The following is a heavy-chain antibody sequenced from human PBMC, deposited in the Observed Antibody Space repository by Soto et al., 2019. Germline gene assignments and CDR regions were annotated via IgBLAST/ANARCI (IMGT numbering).Heavy chain of an antibody. CDR3: AHHDDNWFDP. J-gene: IGHJ5*02. CDR2: IYWDDGK. V-gene: IGHV2-5*02. D-gene: IGHD3-3*01. CDR1: GFSLSTSGGG. Sequence: TGDVSGPTRVNPTQTLTLTCTFSGFSLSTSGGGVXWIRQPPGKALEWLALIYWDDGKRYSPCLKSRLTITKDTSRNQVVLTMINMDPVDTATYYCAHHDDNWFDPWGQGTLVTVSS.